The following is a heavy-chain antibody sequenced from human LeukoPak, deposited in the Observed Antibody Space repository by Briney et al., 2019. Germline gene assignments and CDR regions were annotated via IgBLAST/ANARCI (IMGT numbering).Heavy chain of an antibody. Sequence: GGSLRLSCGASGLTFSTYAMSWVRQAPGKGLEWVSGISGRSGGTYYAESVKGRFTVSRDNSKNMLYLQMNSLRAEDTAVYYCTKSPLYGTVMPLGWFDPWGQGTQVTVSS. V-gene: IGHV3-23*01. J-gene: IGHJ5*02. CDR1: GLTFSTYA. D-gene: IGHD3-16*01. CDR2: ISGRSGGT. CDR3: TKSPLYGTVMPLGWFDP.